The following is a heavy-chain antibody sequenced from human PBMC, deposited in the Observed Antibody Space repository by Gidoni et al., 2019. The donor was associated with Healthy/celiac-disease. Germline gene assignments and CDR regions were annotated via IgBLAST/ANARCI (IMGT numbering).Heavy chain of an antibody. D-gene: IGHD5-18*01. CDR3: TRLHAPLYYYGMDV. J-gene: IGHJ6*02. Sequence: EVQLVESGGGLVQPGRSLRLSCPASGFTLGDYAMSWVRQAPGKGLEWVGFIRSKAYGGTTEYAASVKGRFTISRDDSKSIAYLQMNSLKTEDTAVYYCTRLHAPLYYYGMDVWGQGTTVTVSS. CDR1: GFTLGDYA. CDR2: IRSKAYGGTT. V-gene: IGHV3-49*04.